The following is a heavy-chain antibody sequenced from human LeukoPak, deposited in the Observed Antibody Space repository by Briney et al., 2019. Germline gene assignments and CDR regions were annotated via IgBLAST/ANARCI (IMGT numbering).Heavy chain of an antibody. Sequence: SQTLSLTCAISGDSVSSNSAAWNWIRQSPSRGLEWLGRTYYRSKWYNDYAVSVKSRVTVNADTSKNQFSLQLNSVTPEDTAVYYCARDHPYDFSSGYSSKDATFDIWGQGTMVTVSS. CDR2: TYYRSKWYN. V-gene: IGHV6-1*01. CDR3: ARDHPYDFSSGYSSKDATFDI. CDR1: GDSVSSNSAA. J-gene: IGHJ3*02. D-gene: IGHD3-3*01.